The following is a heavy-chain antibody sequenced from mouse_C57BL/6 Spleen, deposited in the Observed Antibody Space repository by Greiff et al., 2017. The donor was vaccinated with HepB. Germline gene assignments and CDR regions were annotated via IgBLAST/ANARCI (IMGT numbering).Heavy chain of an antibody. CDR2: FYPGSGSI. Sequence: QLQLQQSGAELVKPGASVKLSCKASGYTFTEYTIHWVKQRSGQGLEWIGWFYPGSGSIKYNEKFKDKATLTADKSSSTVYMELSRLTSEDSAVYFCARHEEEGYDGSSSWVAYWGQGTLVTVSA. CDR3: ARHEEEGYDGSSSWVAY. V-gene: IGHV1-62-2*01. CDR1: GYTFTEYT. D-gene: IGHD1-1*01. J-gene: IGHJ3*01.